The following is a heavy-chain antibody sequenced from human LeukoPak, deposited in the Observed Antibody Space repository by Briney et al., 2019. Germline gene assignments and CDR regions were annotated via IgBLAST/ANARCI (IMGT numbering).Heavy chain of an antibody. V-gene: IGHV3-7*01. CDR3: ARAGLGTVDP. CDR2: IKQDGSEK. J-gene: IGHJ5*02. Sequence: AGGSLRLSCAASGFTFSSYWMTWVRQAPGKGLEWVANIKQDGSEKYYLDSVKGRFTISRDNSKNTLYLQMGSLRAEDMAVYYCARAGLGTVDPWGQGTLVTVSS. CDR1: GFTFSSYW. D-gene: IGHD1-1*01.